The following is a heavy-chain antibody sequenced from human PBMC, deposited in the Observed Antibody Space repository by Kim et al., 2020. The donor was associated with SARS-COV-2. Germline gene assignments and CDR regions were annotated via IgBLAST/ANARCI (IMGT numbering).Heavy chain of an antibody. CDR1: GYTFTSYD. Sequence: ASVKVSCKASGYTFTSYDINWVRQATGQGLEWMGWMNPNSGNTGYAQKFQGRVTMTRNTSISTAYMELSSLRSEDTAVYYCAVMSGYDLSDYYYGMDVWGQGTSVTVSS. D-gene: IGHD5-12*01. J-gene: IGHJ6*02. CDR2: MNPNSGNT. CDR3: AVMSGYDLSDYYYGMDV. V-gene: IGHV1-8*01.